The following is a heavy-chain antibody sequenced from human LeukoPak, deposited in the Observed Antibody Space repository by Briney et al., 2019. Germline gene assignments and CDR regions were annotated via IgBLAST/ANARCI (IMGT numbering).Heavy chain of an antibody. CDR1: GYTFTNYL. J-gene: IGHJ5*02. D-gene: IGHD3-10*01. Sequence: GASVKVSCKASGYTFTNYLVHWVRQAPGQGLEWMSIINPSNGDTSSAQKFQGRVTMTRDTSTGTVYMELSSLRSDDTAVYYCARGGSGSLAWFDPWGQGTLVTVSS. V-gene: IGHV1-46*01. CDR3: ARGGSGSLAWFDP. CDR2: INPSNGDT.